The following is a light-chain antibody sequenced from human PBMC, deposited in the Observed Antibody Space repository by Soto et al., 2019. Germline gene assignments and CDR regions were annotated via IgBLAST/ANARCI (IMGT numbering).Light chain of an antibody. CDR2: EAS. CDR1: QSIIRW. Sequence: DIQMTQSPSTLSASVGDRVTITCRASQSIIRWLAWYQQKPGKAPKFLIYEASNLESGVPSRFSGSGSGTEFTLTISSLQPDDFATYYCQQYDTSPLTFGGGTEVEIK. V-gene: IGKV1-5*03. J-gene: IGKJ4*01. CDR3: QQYDTSPLT.